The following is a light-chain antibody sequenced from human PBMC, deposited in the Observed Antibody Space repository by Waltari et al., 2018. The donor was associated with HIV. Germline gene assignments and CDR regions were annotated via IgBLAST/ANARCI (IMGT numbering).Light chain of an antibody. CDR2: EVS. Sequence: QSALTQPPSASGSPGQSVTISCTGTSSDVVGYNYVSCYQQHPGKAPKLMIYEVSKRPSGVPDRFSGSKSGNTASLTVSGLQAEDEADYYCSSYAGSNTHVVFGGGTELTVL. CDR3: SSYAGSNTHVV. CDR1: SSDVVGYNY. V-gene: IGLV2-8*01. J-gene: IGLJ2*01.